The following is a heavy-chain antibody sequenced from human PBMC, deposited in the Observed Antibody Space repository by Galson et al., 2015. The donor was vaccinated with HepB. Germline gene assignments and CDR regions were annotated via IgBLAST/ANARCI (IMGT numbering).Heavy chain of an antibody. J-gene: IGHJ1*01. CDR2: IIPIFGTA. D-gene: IGHD1-26*01. V-gene: IGHV1-69*13. Sequence: SVKVSCKASGGTFSSYAISWVRQAPGQGLEWMGGIIPIFGTANYAQKFQGRVTITADESTSTAYMELSSLRSEDTAVYYCAGNGVGATILPGFQHWGQGTLVTVSS. CDR1: GGTFSSYA. CDR3: AGNGVGATILPGFQH.